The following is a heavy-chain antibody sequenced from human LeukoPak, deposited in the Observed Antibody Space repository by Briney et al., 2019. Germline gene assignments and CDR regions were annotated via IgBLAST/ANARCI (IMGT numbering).Heavy chain of an antibody. CDR3: ARAVCPTIKFCDSSYFMDV. D-gene: IGHD6-6*01. J-gene: IGHJ6*03. Sequence: GGSLRLSCAASGFSFDDLGMTWVRQVPGKGLEWVAGINWYGASTGYADSVRGRFTISRDNAKNSLYLQMNSLRAEDTALYYCARAVCPTIKFCDSSYFMDVWGKGTTVTVAS. V-gene: IGHV3-20*04. CDR2: INWYGAST. CDR1: GFSFDDLG.